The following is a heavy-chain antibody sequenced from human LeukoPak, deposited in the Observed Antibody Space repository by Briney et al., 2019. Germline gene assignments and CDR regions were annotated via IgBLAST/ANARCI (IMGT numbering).Heavy chain of an antibody. V-gene: IGHV3-66*01. J-gene: IGHJ4*02. CDR3: VRDLDGYLDY. CDR1: GFTVSSNY. Sequence: GGSLRLSCAASGFTVSSNYMSWVRQAPGKGLEWVSVIYSGGSTYYADSVKGRFTISRDNSKNTLYLQMNSLRAEDTAVYYCVRDLDGYLDYWGQGTLVTVSS. D-gene: IGHD3-22*01. CDR2: IYSGGST.